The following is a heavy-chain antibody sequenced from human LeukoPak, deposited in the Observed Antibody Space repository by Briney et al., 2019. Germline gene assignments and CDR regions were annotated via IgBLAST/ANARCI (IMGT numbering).Heavy chain of an antibody. Sequence: ASVKVSCKASGGTFSSYAISWVRQAPGQGLEWMGGIVPIFGTANYAHKFQGRVTITADESTSTAYMELSSLRSEDTAVYYCATGACTTGVCFYYFDYWGQGTLVTVSS. CDR3: ATGACTTGVCFYYFDY. J-gene: IGHJ4*02. CDR1: GGTFSSYA. V-gene: IGHV1-69*13. D-gene: IGHD2-8*01. CDR2: IVPIFGTA.